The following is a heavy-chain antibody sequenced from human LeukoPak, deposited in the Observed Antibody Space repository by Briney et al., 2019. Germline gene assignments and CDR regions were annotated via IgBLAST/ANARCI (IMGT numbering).Heavy chain of an antibody. CDR3: AREVITIFGVQPNYRAKYYGMDV. Sequence: SETLSLTCAVYGGSFSGYYWSWIRQPPGKGLEWIGETNHSGSTNYNPSLKSRVTISVDTSKNQFSLKLSSVAAADTAVYYCAREVITIFGVQPNYRAKYYGMDVWGKGTTVTVSS. J-gene: IGHJ6*04. D-gene: IGHD3-3*01. CDR1: GGSFSGYY. CDR2: TNHSGST. V-gene: IGHV4-34*01.